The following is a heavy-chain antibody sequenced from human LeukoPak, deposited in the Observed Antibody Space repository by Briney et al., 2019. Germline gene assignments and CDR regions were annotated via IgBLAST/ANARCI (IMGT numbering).Heavy chain of an antibody. CDR1: DGSIGSSTYY. J-gene: IGHJ3*02. D-gene: IGHD2-15*01. CDR2: IYYSGST. CDR3: AIGVAALDPFDI. Sequence: SETLSLTCTVSDGSIGSSTYYWGWIRQLPGKGLEWIGSIYYSGSTYYNPSLKSRVTISVDTSKSQFSLKLSSVTAADTSVYHCAIGVAALDPFDIWGQGTKVTVSS. V-gene: IGHV4-39*01.